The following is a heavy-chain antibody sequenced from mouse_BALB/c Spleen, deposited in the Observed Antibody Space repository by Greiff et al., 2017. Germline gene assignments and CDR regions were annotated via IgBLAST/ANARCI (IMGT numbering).Heavy chain of an antibody. CDR3: ARVTYDGFDD. D-gene: IGHD2-14*01. J-gene: IGHJ2*01. V-gene: IGHV1-69*02. CDR1: GYTFTSYW. Sequence: QVQLQQPGAELVKPGASVKLSCKASGYTFTSYWMHWVKQRPGQGLEWIGEIDPSDSYTNYNQKFKGKATLTVEKSSSTAYMQLSSLTSEDSAGYYCARVTYDGFDDWGQGTTLTVSS. CDR2: IDPSDSYT.